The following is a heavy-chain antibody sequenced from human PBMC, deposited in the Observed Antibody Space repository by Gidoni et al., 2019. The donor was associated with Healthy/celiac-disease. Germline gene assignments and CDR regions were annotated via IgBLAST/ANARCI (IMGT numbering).Heavy chain of an antibody. D-gene: IGHD3-10*01. Sequence: QLQLQESGPGLVKPSETLSLTCTFSGGSISSSSYYWGWIRQPPGKGLEWIGSIYYSGSTYYNPSLKSRVTISVDTSKNQFSLKLSSVTAADTAVYYCARHHPYGSGSRVDYWGQGTLVTVSS. V-gene: IGHV4-39*01. CDR1: GGSISSSSYY. J-gene: IGHJ4*02. CDR3: ARHHPYGSGSRVDY. CDR2: IYYSGST.